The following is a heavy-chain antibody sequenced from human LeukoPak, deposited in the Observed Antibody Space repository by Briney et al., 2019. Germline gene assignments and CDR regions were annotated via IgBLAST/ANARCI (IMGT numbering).Heavy chain of an antibody. Sequence: PSETLSLTCTVSGGSISSYYWSWIRQPPGKGLEWTGYIYYSGSTNYNPSLKSRVTISVDTSKNQFSLKLSSVTAADTAVYYCARRVIAASGGGVWFDPWGQGTLVTVSS. V-gene: IGHV4-59*08. CDR1: GGSISSYY. CDR2: IYYSGST. J-gene: IGHJ5*02. D-gene: IGHD6-13*01. CDR3: ARRVIAASGGGVWFDP.